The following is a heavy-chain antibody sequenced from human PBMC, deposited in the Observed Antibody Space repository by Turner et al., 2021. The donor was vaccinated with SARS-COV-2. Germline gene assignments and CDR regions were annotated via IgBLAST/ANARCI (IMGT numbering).Heavy chain of an antibody. D-gene: IGHD2-2*01. CDR2: IIPIFGTA. Sequence: QVQLVQSGAEVKKPGSSVKVSCKASGGTFSSYAISWVRQAPGQGLEWMGGIIPIFGTANYAQKFQGRVTITADASTSTAYMELSSLRSEDTAVYYCARSGGYCSSTSCYPDVVTAIRLGSFDPWGQGTLVTVSS. CDR1: GGTFSSYA. V-gene: IGHV1-69*01. CDR3: ARSGGYCSSTSCYPDVVTAIRLGSFDP. J-gene: IGHJ5*02.